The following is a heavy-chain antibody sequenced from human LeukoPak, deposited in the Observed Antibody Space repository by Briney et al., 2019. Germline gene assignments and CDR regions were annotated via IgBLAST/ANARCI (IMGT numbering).Heavy chain of an antibody. CDR2: IKSKTDGGTT. CDR3: TTDSLILPTHY. V-gene: IGHV3-15*01. CDR1: GFTFSVAA. J-gene: IGHJ4*02. Sequence: PGGSLRLSCAASGFTFSVAAMTWVRQAPGKGLEWVGRIKSKTDGGTTDYAAPVKGRFTISRDDSKNTLYLQMNSLKTEDTAVYYCTTDSLILPTHYWGQGTLVTVS.